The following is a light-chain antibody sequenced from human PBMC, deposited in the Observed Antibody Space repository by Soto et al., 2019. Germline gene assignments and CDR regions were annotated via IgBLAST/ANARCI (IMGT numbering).Light chain of an antibody. CDR2: GAS. V-gene: IGKV3-20*01. CDR3: QQYGSSPPT. Sequence: EIVLTQSPGTLSLSPGERATLSCRASQSVSNTYLAWYQQKPGQAPRLLIYGASSRASGIPDRFRGSGSGTDFTLTISRLEPEDFAVYYCQQYGSSPPTFGQGTKVEIK. CDR1: QSVSNTY. J-gene: IGKJ1*01.